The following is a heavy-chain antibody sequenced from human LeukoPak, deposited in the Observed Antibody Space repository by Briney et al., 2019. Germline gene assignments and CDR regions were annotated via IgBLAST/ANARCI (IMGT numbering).Heavy chain of an antibody. Sequence: GGSLRLSCAASGFTFSSYEMNWVRQAPGKGLEWVSYISSSGSTIYYADSVKGRFTISRDNAKNSLYLQMNSLRAEDTAVYYCASIAAPGNDYWGQGTLVTVSS. CDR1: GFTFSSYE. CDR2: ISSSGSTI. J-gene: IGHJ4*02. V-gene: IGHV3-48*03. CDR3: ASIAAPGNDY. D-gene: IGHD6-13*01.